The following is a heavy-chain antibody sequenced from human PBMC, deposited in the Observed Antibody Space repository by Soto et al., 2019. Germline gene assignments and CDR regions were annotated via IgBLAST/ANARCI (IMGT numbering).Heavy chain of an antibody. J-gene: IGHJ1*01. CDR3: ARSQWLAEYFQH. CDR2: ISSSSSTI. CDR1: GFTLSSYS. V-gene: IGHV3-48*01. Sequence: EVQLVESGGGLVQPGGSLRLSCAASGFTLSSYSMNWVRQAPGKGLEWVSYISSSSSTIYYADSVKGRFTISRDNAKNSLYLQMNSLRAEDTAVYYCARSQWLAEYFQHWGQGTLVTVSS. D-gene: IGHD6-19*01.